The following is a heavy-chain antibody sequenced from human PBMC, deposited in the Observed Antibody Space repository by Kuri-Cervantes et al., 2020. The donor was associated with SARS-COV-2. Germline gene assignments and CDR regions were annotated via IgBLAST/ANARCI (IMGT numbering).Heavy chain of an antibody. Sequence: GESLKISCAASGFTFTSYIMHWVRQAPGRGLEWVAVISYDGSNKYYADSVKGRFTISRDNSKNTLYLQMNSLRAEDTAVYYCARDGQWLEPGYYFDYWGQGTLVTVSS. CDR1: GFTFTSYI. CDR2: ISYDGSNK. V-gene: IGHV3-30-3*01. CDR3: ARDGQWLEPGYYFDY. D-gene: IGHD6-19*01. J-gene: IGHJ4*02.